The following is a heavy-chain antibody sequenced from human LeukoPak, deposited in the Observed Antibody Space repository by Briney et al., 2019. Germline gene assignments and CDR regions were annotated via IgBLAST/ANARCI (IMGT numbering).Heavy chain of an antibody. CDR2: IYYSGST. V-gene: IGHV4-59*01. Sequence: PSETLSLTCTVSGGSNSRYYWSWIRQPPGKGLEWIGYIYYSGSTNYNPSLKSRVTISVDTSKNQFSLKLSSVTAADTAVYYCARLGYGSGSHHYYYMDVWGKGTTVTISS. CDR1: GGSNSRYY. J-gene: IGHJ6*03. D-gene: IGHD3-10*01. CDR3: ARLGYGSGSHHYYYMDV.